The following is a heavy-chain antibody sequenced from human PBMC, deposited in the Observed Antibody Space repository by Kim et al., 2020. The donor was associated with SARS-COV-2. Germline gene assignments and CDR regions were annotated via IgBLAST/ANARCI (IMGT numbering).Heavy chain of an antibody. J-gene: IGHJ4*02. CDR2: IYYSGST. V-gene: IGHV4-59*13. D-gene: IGHD2-21*01. CDR1: GGSISSYY. CDR3: ARARVVIASPYFDY. Sequence: SETLSLTCTVSGGSISSYYWSWIRQPPGKGLEWIGYIYYSGSTNYNPSLKSRVTISVDTSKNQFSLKLSSVTAADTAVYYCARARVVIASPYFDYWGQGTLVTVSS.